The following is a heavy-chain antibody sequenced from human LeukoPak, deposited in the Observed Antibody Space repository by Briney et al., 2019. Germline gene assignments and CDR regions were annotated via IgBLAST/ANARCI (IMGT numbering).Heavy chain of an antibody. Sequence: SVKVSCKASGGTFSSYAISWVRQAPGQGLEWMGGIIPIFGTANYAQKFQGRVTITADESTSTAYMELSSLRSEDTAVYYCARGDYENGDAFDIWGQGTMVTVSS. D-gene: IGHD4/OR15-4a*01. V-gene: IGHV1-69*01. CDR3: ARGDYENGDAFDI. CDR1: GGTFSSYA. CDR2: IIPIFGTA. J-gene: IGHJ3*02.